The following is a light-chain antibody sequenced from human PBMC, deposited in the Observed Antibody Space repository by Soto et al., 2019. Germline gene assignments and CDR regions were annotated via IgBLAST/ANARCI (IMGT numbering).Light chain of an antibody. CDR2: YDS. CDR1: NIGSKS. CDR3: QVWDISSGQVV. J-gene: IGLJ3*02. Sequence: SYELTQPPSVSVAPGKTASVACGGSNIGSKSVHWYQKKSGQAPVLVMYYDSDRPSGIPARCSGSNSGNTATLTSSRVEAGDEADYYCQVWDISSGQVVFGGGTKVTVL. V-gene: IGLV3-21*01.